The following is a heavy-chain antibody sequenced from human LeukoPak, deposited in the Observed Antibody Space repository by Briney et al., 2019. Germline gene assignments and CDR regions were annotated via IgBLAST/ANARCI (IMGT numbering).Heavy chain of an antibody. CDR2: ISGSGGST. V-gene: IGHV3-23*01. D-gene: IGHD6-13*01. J-gene: IGHJ3*02. CDR3: AKDEGQLAPARKAGAFDI. Sequence: GGSLTLSCAVSGFTFSSYAMSWVRQSPGKGLEWVSAISGSGGSTYYADCVKGLFTISRDNSKNMLYLQMDCQRSEDTAVYYCAKDEGQLAPARKAGAFDISGQGTMVTVSS. CDR1: GFTFSSYA.